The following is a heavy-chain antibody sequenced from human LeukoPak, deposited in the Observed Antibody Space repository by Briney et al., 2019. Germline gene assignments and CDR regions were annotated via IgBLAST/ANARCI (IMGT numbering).Heavy chain of an antibody. V-gene: IGHV3-74*03. J-gene: IGHJ4*02. CDR3: ARDKFGIAAVD. CDR1: GFTLSSYW. CDR2: MKSDGSIA. D-gene: IGHD6-13*01. Sequence: GGSLRLSCAASGFTLSSYWMHWVRQAPGKGLVWVSRMKSDGSIATYADFVKGRFTFSRDNAKNTLYLQMNNLRAEDTAVYYCARDKFGIAAVDWGQGTLVTVSS.